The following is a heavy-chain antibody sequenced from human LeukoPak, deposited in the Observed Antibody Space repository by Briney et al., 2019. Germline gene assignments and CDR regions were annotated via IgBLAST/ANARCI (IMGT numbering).Heavy chain of an antibody. CDR2: ISGSGGST. Sequence: GGSLRLSCAASGFTFSSYAMSWVRQAPGKGLEWVSAISGSGGSTNYADSVKGRFSISRDNAKNTVYLQMTSLWAEDTGIYYCSRGTSAGGPISPFDFWGQGTVVTVSS. CDR3: SRGTSAGGPISPFDF. D-gene: IGHD6-13*01. CDR1: GFTFSSYA. V-gene: IGHV3-23*01. J-gene: IGHJ4*02.